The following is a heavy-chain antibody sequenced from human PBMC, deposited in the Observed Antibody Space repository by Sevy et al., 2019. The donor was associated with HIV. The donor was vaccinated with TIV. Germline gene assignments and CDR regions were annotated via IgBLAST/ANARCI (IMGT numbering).Heavy chain of an antibody. V-gene: IGHV3-30*02. CDR3: ARETDNSARWLDP. J-gene: IGHJ5*02. Sequence: GGSLRLSCAASGFTFNFHGMHWVRQAPGKGLEWVAFIWQDGSNKYMADSVKGRFNISRDNSKNTLFLQMISLTVEDAAVYYCARETDNSARWLDPWVQGPLVTVPS. CDR1: GFTFNFHG. D-gene: IGHD4-4*01. CDR2: IWQDGSNK.